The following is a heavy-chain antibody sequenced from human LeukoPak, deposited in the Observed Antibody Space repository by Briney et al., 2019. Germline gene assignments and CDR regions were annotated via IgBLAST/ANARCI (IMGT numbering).Heavy chain of an antibody. CDR3: ARVSFGQSHFDF. Sequence: GGSLRLSCAASGFTFDDYAMHWVRQAPGKGLEWVSGISWNSGSIGYADSVKGRFTISRDNAKNSLYLQMNSLRAEDTAVYYCARVSFGQSHFDFWGQGTLVTVSS. CDR1: GFTFDDYA. J-gene: IGHJ4*02. CDR2: ISWNSGSI. D-gene: IGHD3/OR15-3a*01. V-gene: IGHV3-9*01.